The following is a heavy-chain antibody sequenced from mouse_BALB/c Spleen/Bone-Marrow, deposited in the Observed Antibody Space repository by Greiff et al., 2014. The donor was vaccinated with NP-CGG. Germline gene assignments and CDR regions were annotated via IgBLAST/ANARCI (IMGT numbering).Heavy chain of an antibody. Sequence: VQLQQPGAELVKPGASVKLSCTASGFNIKDTYMHWVKQRPEQGLEWIGRIDPANGNTKYDPKFQGKATITADTSSNTAYLRLSSLTSEDTAVYYCASYYYGSSSFAYWGQGTLVTVSA. V-gene: IGHV14-3*02. J-gene: IGHJ3*01. CDR2: IDPANGNT. CDR3: ASYYYGSSSFAY. CDR1: GFNIKDTY. D-gene: IGHD1-1*01.